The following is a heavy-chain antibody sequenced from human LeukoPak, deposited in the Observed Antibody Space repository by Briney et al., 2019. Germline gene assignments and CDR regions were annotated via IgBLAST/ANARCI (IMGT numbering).Heavy chain of an antibody. CDR1: GYTFTGYY. V-gene: IGHV1-2*04. J-gene: IGHJ4*02. CDR2: INPNSGGT. Sequence: ASVKVSCKASGYTFTGYYIHWVRQAPGQGLEWMGWINPNSGGTNYAQKFQGWVTMTRDTSISTAYMELSRLRSDDTAVYYCARGPSSTYYDFWSGSYYFDYWGQGTLVTVFS. CDR3: ARGPSSTYYDFWSGSYYFDY. D-gene: IGHD3-3*01.